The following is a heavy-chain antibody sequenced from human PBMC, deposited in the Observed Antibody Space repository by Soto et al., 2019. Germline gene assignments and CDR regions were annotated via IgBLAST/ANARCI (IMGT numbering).Heavy chain of an antibody. CDR1: GGSFSGYY. Sequence: SSETLSLTCAVYGGSFSGYYWSWIRQPPGKGLEWIGEINHSGSTNYNPSLKSRVTISVDTSKNQFSLKLSSVTAADTAVYYCAKDPTRGYSFEFDQWGQGTLVTVSS. V-gene: IGHV4-34*01. CDR3: AKDPTRGYSFEFDQ. CDR2: INHSGST. D-gene: IGHD5-18*01. J-gene: IGHJ4*02.